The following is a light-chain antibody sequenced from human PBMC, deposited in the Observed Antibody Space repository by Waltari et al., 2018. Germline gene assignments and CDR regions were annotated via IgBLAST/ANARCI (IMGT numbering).Light chain of an antibody. Sequence: LVLIQSPSASASLGASVKLTCTLTRGYTSNVIAWLQQQPGKGPRYLMKVNSDGSHRKGDDIPDRFSASKSGAECYLTISSLQSEDEADYFCQTGGHGTWVFGGGTKLTVL. CDR3: QTGGHGTWV. V-gene: IGLV4-69*01. CDR2: VNSDGSH. CDR1: RGYTSNV. J-gene: IGLJ3*02.